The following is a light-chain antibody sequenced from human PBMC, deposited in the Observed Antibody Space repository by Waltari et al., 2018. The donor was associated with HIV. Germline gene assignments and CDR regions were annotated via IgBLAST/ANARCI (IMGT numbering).Light chain of an antibody. Sequence: DIVMTQSPDSLAVSLGERATINCKSSQSVLFSSQNKNYLAWYQQKPGQPPKLLNSWASARESGVPYRFSGGGSGTDFTLTISSLQAEDVAVYFCQQYFISPPTFGRGTKLEI. CDR1: QSVLFSSQNKNY. CDR3: QQYFISPPT. J-gene: IGKJ2*01. V-gene: IGKV4-1*01. CDR2: WAS.